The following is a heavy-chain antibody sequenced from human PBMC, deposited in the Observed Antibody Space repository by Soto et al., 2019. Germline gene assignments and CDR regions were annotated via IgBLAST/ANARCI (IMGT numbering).Heavy chain of an antibody. CDR3: AVVIQFRSSPFLYY. V-gene: IGHV2-5*02. J-gene: IGHJ4*02. CDR1: GFSLSTSGVG. D-gene: IGHD6-6*01. CDR2: IYWDDDN. Sequence: SGPTLVNPTQTLTLTCTFSGFSLSTSGVGVGWIRQPPGKALEWLALIYWDDDNRYSPSLQSRLTMTQDTSKIQVVLTMTNMGPVDTATYHCAVVIQFRSSPFLYYLGQGTLVAASS.